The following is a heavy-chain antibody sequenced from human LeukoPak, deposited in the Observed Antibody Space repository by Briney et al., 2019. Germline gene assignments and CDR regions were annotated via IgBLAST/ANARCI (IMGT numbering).Heavy chain of an antibody. J-gene: IGHJ5*02. CDR3: AREVVPAWGWFDP. D-gene: IGHD2-2*01. CDR2: FYTSGST. Sequence: ASATLSLTCPVAGGSISSGSYYWSWIRQPAGEGLAWISRFYTSGSTNYNPSLKSRVTISVDTSNNQFSLKLSSVTAADTAVYYCAREVVPAWGWFDPWDQGTLVTVSS. V-gene: IGHV4-61*02. CDR1: GGSISSGSYY.